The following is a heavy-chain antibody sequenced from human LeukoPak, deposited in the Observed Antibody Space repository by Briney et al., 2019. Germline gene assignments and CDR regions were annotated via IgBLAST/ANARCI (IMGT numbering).Heavy chain of an antibody. CDR1: GFTFSSYD. D-gene: IGHD3-22*01. V-gene: IGHV3-13*01. Sequence: PGESLKISCAASGFTFSSYDMHWVRQATGKGLEWVSAIGTAGDTYYPGSVKGRFTISRENAKNSLYLQMNSLRAGDTAVYYCARASLLRREVLFEYWGQGTLVTVSS. J-gene: IGHJ4*02. CDR3: ARASLLRREVLFEY. CDR2: IGTAGDT.